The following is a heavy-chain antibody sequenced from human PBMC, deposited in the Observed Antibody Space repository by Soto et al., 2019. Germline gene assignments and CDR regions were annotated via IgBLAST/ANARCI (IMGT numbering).Heavy chain of an antibody. Sequence: QVQLVESGGGVVQTGRSLRLSCAVSGFIFSRYGMHWVRQAPGKGLEWVALIRYDGSETWYADSVKGRFTIFRDDSKNTLFLQMNNVRDEDTAVYHCTREMSVCSSGRCYSDYWGQGTLVTVSS. CDR2: IRYDGSET. D-gene: IGHD2-15*01. V-gene: IGHV3-33*01. CDR3: TREMSVCSSGRCYSDY. CDR1: GFIFSRYG. J-gene: IGHJ4*02.